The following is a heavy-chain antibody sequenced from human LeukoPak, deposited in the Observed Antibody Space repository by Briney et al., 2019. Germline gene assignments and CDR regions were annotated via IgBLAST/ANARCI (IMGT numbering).Heavy chain of an antibody. J-gene: IGHJ3*02. CDR2: ISGSGGRT. CDR1: GFTFSIYA. CDR3: AKDVYDPPPDDAFDI. D-gene: IGHD1-14*01. Sequence: GESRRLSCAASGFTFSIYAMSWVRQAPGKGLEWVSAISGSGGRTYYADSVKGRFTISRDNSKNTLYLQMNSLRAEDTAVYYCAKDVYDPPPDDAFDIWGQGTMVTVSS. V-gene: IGHV3-23*01.